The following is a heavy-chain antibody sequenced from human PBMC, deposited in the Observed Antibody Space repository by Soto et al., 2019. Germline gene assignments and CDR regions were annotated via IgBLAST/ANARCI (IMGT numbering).Heavy chain of an antibody. CDR1: GDSISCHY. V-gene: IGHV4-59*08. CDR3: ARRLRAGWLQPYYFDY. D-gene: IGHD5-12*01. CDR2: IYYSGST. J-gene: IGHJ4*02. Sequence: PSETLSLTCTVSGDSISCHYWSWIRQPPGKGLEWIGYIYYSGSTYYNPSLKSRVTISVDTSKNQFSLKLSSVTAADTAVYYCARRLRAGWLQPYYFDYWGQGTLVTVSS.